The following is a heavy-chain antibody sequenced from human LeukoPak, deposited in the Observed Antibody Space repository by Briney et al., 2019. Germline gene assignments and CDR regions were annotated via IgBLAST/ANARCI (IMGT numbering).Heavy chain of an antibody. Sequence: ASVKVSCKVSGYTLTELSMHWVRQAPGKGLEWMGGFDPEDGETIYAQKFQGRVTMTEDTSTDTAYMELRSLRSDDTAVYYCAMWAGIAEAGFEGPFDYWGQGTLVTVSS. D-gene: IGHD6-19*01. CDR3: AMWAGIAEAGFEGPFDY. V-gene: IGHV1-24*01. CDR2: FDPEDGET. J-gene: IGHJ4*02. CDR1: GYTLTELS.